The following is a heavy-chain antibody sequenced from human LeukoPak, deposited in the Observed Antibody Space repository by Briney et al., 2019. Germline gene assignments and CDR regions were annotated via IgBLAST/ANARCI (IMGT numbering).Heavy chain of an antibody. Sequence: GASVKVSCKVSGYTLTELSMHWVRQAPGKGLEWMGGFDPEDGETVYAQKFQGRVTMTEDTSTDTAYMELSSLRSEDTAVYYCATEKRSGYYTYWFDPWGQGTLVTVSS. CDR1: GYTLTELS. V-gene: IGHV1-24*01. CDR2: FDPEDGET. D-gene: IGHD3-3*01. CDR3: ATEKRSGYYTYWFDP. J-gene: IGHJ5*02.